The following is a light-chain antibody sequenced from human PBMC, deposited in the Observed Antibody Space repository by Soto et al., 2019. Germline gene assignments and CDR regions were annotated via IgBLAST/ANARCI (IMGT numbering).Light chain of an antibody. V-gene: IGLV1-40*01. J-gene: IGLJ3*02. Sequence: QSVLTQPPSVSGAPGQRVTISCTGSSSNIGAGYYVHWYQQLPGTAPKLLIFGNNNRPSGVPDRFSGSKSGTSASLAITGLQAEDEADYYCQSFDRSLSGSVFGGGTKLTVL. CDR1: SSNIGAGYY. CDR3: QSFDRSLSGSV. CDR2: GNN.